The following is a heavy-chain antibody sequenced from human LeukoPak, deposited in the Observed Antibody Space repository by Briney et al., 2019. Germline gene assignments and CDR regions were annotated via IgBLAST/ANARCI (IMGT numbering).Heavy chain of an antibody. CDR2: IYYSGST. Sequence: SETLSPTCTVSGGSISSYYWSWIRQPPGKGLEWIGYIYYSGSTNYNPSLKSRVTISVDTSKNQFSLKLSSVTAADTAVYYCARDRLSAPFYYDSSGAFDIWGQGTMVTVSS. CDR3: ARDRLSAPFYYDSSGAFDI. J-gene: IGHJ3*02. D-gene: IGHD3-22*01. CDR1: GGSISSYY. V-gene: IGHV4-59*01.